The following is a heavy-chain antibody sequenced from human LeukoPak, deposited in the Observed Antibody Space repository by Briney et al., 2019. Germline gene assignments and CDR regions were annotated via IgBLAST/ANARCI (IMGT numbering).Heavy chain of an antibody. V-gene: IGHV3-53*01. D-gene: IGHD2-15*01. CDR2: IYSGGST. CDR3: ARGXSDGSCYDY. J-gene: IGHJ4*02. Sequence: GGSLRLSCAASRFTISSSYMNWVRQAPGKGLEWVSVIYSGGSTYYADSVKGRFTISRDNSKNTLHLQMNSLKAEDKAVYYCARGXSDGSCYDYWGQGTLVTVSS. CDR1: RFTISSSY.